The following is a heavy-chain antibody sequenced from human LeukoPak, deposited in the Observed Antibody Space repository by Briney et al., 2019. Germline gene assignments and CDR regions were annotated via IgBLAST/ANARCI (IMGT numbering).Heavy chain of an antibody. V-gene: IGHV4-34*01. D-gene: IGHD2-2*01. CDR2: INHSGST. CDR3: ARVDTSCSLFDY. CDR1: GGSFSGYY. J-gene: IGHJ4*02. Sequence: SETLSLTCAVYGGSFSGYYWSWIRQPPGKGLEWIGEINHSGSTNYNPSLKSRVTISVDTSKNQFSLKLSSVTAADTAVYYCARVDTSCSLFDYWGQETLVTVSS.